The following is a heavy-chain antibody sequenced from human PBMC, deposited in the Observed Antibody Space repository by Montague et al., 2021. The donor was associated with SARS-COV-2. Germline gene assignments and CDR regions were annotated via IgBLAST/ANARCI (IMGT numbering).Heavy chain of an antibody. V-gene: IGHV4-59*01. CDR3: ASVGRGSSWYEVAFDI. Sequence: SETLSLTCTVSGGSISRYSWSWIWLPQGPGLERIGYIYNCGSTNYNSSLTSRVTISVDTYTNQFSLKLSLVAVAATAVYYCASVGRGSSWYEVAFDIWGQGTMVTVSS. CDR2: IYNCGST. D-gene: IGHD6-13*01. J-gene: IGHJ3*02. CDR1: GGSISRYS.